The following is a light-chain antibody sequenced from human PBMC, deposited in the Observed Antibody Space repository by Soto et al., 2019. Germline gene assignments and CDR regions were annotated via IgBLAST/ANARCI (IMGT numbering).Light chain of an antibody. J-gene: IGKJ5*01. CDR2: DAS. CDR3: QQYKNWPPVT. V-gene: IGKV3-15*01. Sequence: EIVMTQSPATLSVSPGEGATLSCRASQSVGRYLAWYQQKPAQAPRLLIYDASTRATGIPARFSGSGSGTEFTLTISSLQSEDFAVYYCQQYKNWPPVTFGQGTRLEIK. CDR1: QSVGRY.